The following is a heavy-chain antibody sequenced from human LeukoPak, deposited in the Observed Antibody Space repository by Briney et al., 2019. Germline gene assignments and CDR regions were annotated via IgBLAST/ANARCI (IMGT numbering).Heavy chain of an antibody. CDR1: LITVSSTY. Sequence: GGALRLSCAASLITVSSTYMRGVRQAPGKGLEWVSVMYSGGNTYYADSVKCRFATSSDESKNTLCLQMKCPRAEDTAGPYFSGGIGSTVFFDHWGQGTLVTISS. V-gene: IGHV3-53*01. CDR2: MYSGGNT. CDR3: SGGIGSTVFFDH. D-gene: IGHD4-11*01. J-gene: IGHJ4*02.